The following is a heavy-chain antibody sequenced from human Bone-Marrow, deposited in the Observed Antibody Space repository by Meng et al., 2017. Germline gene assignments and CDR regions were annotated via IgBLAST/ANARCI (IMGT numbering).Heavy chain of an antibody. Sequence: ASVKVSCKASGYTFTGYYMHWVRQAPGQGLEWMGWINPNSGGTNYAQKFQGRVTMTRDTSISTAYMELSSLRSEDTAVYYCARAPDTAMVTGWFDPWGQGTLVTVSS. CDR2: INPNSGGT. CDR1: GYTFTGYY. D-gene: IGHD5-18*01. V-gene: IGHV1-2*02. CDR3: ARAPDTAMVTGWFDP. J-gene: IGHJ5*02.